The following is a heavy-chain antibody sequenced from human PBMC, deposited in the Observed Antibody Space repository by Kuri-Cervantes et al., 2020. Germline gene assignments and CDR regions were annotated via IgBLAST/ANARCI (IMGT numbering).Heavy chain of an antibody. J-gene: IGHJ5*02. CDR1: GDSVSSNSAA. Sequence: SQTLSLTCAISGDSVSSNSAAWNWIRQSPSRGLEWLGRTYYGSKWYNDYALAVKSRITINPDTSKNQFSLQLNSVTPEDTAVYYCARGYCSGGDCYAEFDPWGQGTLVTVSS. V-gene: IGHV6-1*01. CDR3: ARGYCSGGDCYAEFDP. D-gene: IGHD2-15*01. CDR2: TYYGSKWYN.